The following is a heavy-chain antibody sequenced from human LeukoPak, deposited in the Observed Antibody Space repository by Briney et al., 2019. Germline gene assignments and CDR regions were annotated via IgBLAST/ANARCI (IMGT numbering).Heavy chain of an antibody. CDR2: ISSNGGST. D-gene: IGHD3-9*01. V-gene: IGHV3-64D*06. Sequence: GGSLRLSCSASGFTFSSYAMHWVRQAPGKGLEYVSAISSNGGSTYYADSVKGRFIISRDNSKNTLYLQMSSLRAEDTAVYYCVKAFDILTGSHFDYWGQGTLVTVSS. CDR3: VKAFDILTGSHFDY. J-gene: IGHJ4*02. CDR1: GFTFSSYA.